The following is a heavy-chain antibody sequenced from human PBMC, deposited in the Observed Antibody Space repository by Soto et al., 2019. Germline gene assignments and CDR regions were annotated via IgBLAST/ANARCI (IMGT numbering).Heavy chain of an antibody. CDR2: VCYSGST. CDR1: SDTVKIAFDG. CDR3: PRSAGGSGWF. Sequence: SECTSLASSLCSDTVKIAFDGWSWNRQPPGKGLEWIAYVCYSGSTTKYNPSLKSRVTISRDTSKNEFSLQVTSVTAADTAVYYCPRSAGGSGWFGGDGTLVTVYS. V-gene: IGHV4-61*01. J-gene: IGHJ4*01. D-gene: IGHD6-19*01.